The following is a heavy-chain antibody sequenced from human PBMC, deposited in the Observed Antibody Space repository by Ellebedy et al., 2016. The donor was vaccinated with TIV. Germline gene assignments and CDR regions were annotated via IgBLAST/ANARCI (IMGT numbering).Heavy chain of an antibody. J-gene: IGHJ2*01. CDR2: INEDGTKK. CDR3: ARAIYGASYL. CDR1: EFTLTNYW. Sequence: GESLKISCTASEFTLTNYWMTSVRQAPGKGLEWVANINEDGTKKHYVDSVKGRFTISRDNAGNSLYLQMNSLGAEDTAVYYCARAIYGASYLWGRGTLVTVSS. D-gene: IGHD4-17*01. V-gene: IGHV3-7*01.